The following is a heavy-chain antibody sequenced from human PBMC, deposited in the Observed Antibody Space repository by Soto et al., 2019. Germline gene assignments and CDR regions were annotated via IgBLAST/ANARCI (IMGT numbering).Heavy chain of an antibody. V-gene: IGHV4-34*01. D-gene: IGHD3-22*01. CDR2: INHSGST. CDR3: ARGRDYYDSSAIKGDTFDY. J-gene: IGHJ4*02. Sequence: PLETLSLTCAVYGGSFSGYYWSWIRQPPGKGLEWIGEINHSGSTNYNPSLKSRVTISVDTSKNQFSLKLSSVTAADTAVYYCARGRDYYDSSAIKGDTFDYWGQGTLVTVSS. CDR1: GGSFSGYY.